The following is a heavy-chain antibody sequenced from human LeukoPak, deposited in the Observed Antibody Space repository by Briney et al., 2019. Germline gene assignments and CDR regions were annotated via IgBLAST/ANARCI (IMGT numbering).Heavy chain of an antibody. CDR2: IKVDGSEK. CDR1: GFTLGTYW. J-gene: IGHJ2*01. CDR3: ARDTWYIDL. Sequence: GGSLRLSCAASGFTLGTYWMSWVRQAPGKRLEWVAHIKVDGSEKYYVDSVEGRFTISRDNARNSLYLQMNSLRAEDTAVYYCARDTWYIDLWGRGTLVIVSS. V-gene: IGHV3-7*01.